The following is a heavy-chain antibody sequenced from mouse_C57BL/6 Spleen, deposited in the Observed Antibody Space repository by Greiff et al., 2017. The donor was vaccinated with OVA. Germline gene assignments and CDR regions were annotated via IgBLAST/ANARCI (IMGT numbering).Heavy chain of an antibody. D-gene: IGHD3-1*01. CDR2: IRSKSNNYAT. J-gene: IGHJ3*01. CDR1: GFSFNTYA. V-gene: IGHV10-1*01. Sequence: EVKLLESGGGLVQPKGSLKLSCAASGFSFNTYAMNWVRQAPGKGLEWVARIRSKSNNYATYYADSVKDRFTISRDDSESMLYLQMNNLKTEDTAMYYCVRSGSAWFAYWGQGTLVTVSA. CDR3: VRSGSAWFAY.